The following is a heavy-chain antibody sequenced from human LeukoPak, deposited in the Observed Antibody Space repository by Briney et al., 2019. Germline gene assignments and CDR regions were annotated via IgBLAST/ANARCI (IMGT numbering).Heavy chain of an antibody. V-gene: IGHV3-23*01. J-gene: IGHJ4*02. Sequence: GGSLRLSCAASGFTFRNYAMSWVRQGPGKGLEWVSSISGSDDSTYYADSVKGRFTISRDNSKNTLYLQMNSLRAEDTAVYYCASGFGYYFDYWGQGTLVTVSS. D-gene: IGHD6-25*01. CDR1: GFTFRNYA. CDR3: ASGFGYYFDY. CDR2: ISGSDDST.